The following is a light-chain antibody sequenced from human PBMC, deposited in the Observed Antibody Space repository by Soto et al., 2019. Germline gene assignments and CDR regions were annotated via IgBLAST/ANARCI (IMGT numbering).Light chain of an antibody. CDR2: DAS. J-gene: IGKJ5*01. V-gene: IGKV1-33*01. Sequence: MTQSPLSLPVTPGEPASISFMSSQSLLHSNGYNYLNCYQQKPGRAPKLLIYDASNLEAGVPSRFRGSGSGTDFTFTISRLQPEDIATYYCQQYENLPTFGQGTRLEIK. CDR3: QQYENLPT. CDR1: QSLLHSNGYNY.